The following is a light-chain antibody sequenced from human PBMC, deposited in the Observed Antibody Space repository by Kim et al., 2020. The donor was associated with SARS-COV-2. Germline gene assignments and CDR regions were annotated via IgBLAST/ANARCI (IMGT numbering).Light chain of an antibody. Sequence: SVSPGERATLSCRASQSVSSDLAWYQHKPGQAPRLLVYGASTRATGIPVRFSGSGSGTEFTLTISSLQSEDFAVYYCHQFKKWPLTFGGGTKVEIK. CDR3: HQFKKWPLT. CDR1: QSVSSD. CDR2: GAS. J-gene: IGKJ4*01. V-gene: IGKV3-15*01.